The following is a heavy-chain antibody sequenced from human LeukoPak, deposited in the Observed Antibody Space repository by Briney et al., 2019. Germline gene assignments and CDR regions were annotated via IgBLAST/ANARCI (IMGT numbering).Heavy chain of an antibody. V-gene: IGHV3-30-3*01. CDR3: ARGIRGGKASDFDY. CDR1: GFTFSSYA. J-gene: IGHJ4*02. CDR2: ISYDGSNK. Sequence: PGGSLRLSCAASGFTFSSYAMHWVRQAPGKGLEWVAVISYDGSNKYYADSVKGRFTISRDNSKNTLYLQMNSLRAEDTAVYYCARGIRGGKASDFDYWGQGTLVTVSS. D-gene: IGHD4-23*01.